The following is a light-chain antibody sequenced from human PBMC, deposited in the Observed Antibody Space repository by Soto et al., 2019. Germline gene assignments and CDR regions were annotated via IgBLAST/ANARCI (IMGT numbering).Light chain of an antibody. V-gene: IGLV2-8*01. J-gene: IGLJ1*01. CDR2: EVS. CDR3: SSYAGSNNYV. Sequence: QSALTQPPSASGSPGQSVTISCTGTSSDVGGYNYVSWYQQHPGNAPKLMIYEVSKRPSGVPDRFPGSKSGNTASLTVSGLQAEGEADYYCSSYAGSNNYVFGTGTKVTVL. CDR1: SSDVGGYNY.